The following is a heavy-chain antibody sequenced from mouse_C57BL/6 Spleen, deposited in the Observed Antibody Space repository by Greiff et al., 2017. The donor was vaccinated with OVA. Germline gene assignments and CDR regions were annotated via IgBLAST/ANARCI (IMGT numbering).Heavy chain of an antibody. J-gene: IGHJ3*01. D-gene: IGHD2-4*01. Sequence: EVKLQQSGAELVRPGASVKLSCTASGFNINDYYMHWVKQRPEQGLEWIGRIDPEDGDTEYAPKFQGKATLTADTSSNTAYLQLSSLTSEDTAVYYCTTYDYDGGAFAYWGQGTLVTVSA. CDR1: GFNINDYY. CDR3: TTYDYDGGAFAY. V-gene: IGHV14-1*01. CDR2: IDPEDGDT.